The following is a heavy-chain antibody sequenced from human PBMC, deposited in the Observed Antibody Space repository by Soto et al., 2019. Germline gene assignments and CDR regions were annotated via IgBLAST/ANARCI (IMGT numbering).Heavy chain of an antibody. D-gene: IGHD1-26*01. V-gene: IGHV1-3*01. CDR2: INAGNGNT. CDR1: GYTFTSYA. CDR3: ARVVGALGHWFDL. J-gene: IGHJ5*02. Sequence: GASVKVSCKASGYTFTSYAMHWVRQAPGQRLEWMGWINAGNGNTKYSQKFQGRVTITRDTSASTAYMELSSLRSEDTAGYYCARVVGALGHWFDLWGQGTLVTVSS.